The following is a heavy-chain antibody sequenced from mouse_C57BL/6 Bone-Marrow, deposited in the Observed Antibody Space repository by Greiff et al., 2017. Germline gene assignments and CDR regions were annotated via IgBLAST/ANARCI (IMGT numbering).Heavy chain of an antibody. D-gene: IGHD2-4*01. V-gene: IGHV1-64*01. CDR3: ALIYYDYDGPFAY. CDR2: IHPNSGST. CDR1: GYTFTSYW. Sequence: QVQLQQPGAELVKPGASVKLSCKASGYTFTSYWMHWVKQRPGQGLEWIGMIHPNSGSTNYNEKFKSKATLTVDKSSSTVYMQLSSLTSEDSAVYYCALIYYDYDGPFAYWGQGTLVTVSA. J-gene: IGHJ3*01.